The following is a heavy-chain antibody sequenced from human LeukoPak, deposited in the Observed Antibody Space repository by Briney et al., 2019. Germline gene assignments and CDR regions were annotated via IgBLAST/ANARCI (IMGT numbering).Heavy chain of an antibody. CDR3: ARDEYYYDSRGYSYYFDY. CDR2: IYYTGST. D-gene: IGHD3-22*01. CDR1: GGSVSGASYY. Sequence: PSETLSLTCAVSGGSVSGASYYWTWIRQPPGKGLEWIGYIYYTGSTNYNPSLKSRVTISADTSKNQFSLRLSSVTAADTAVYYCARDEYYYDSRGYSYYFDYWGQGTLVTVSS. V-gene: IGHV4-61*01. J-gene: IGHJ4*02.